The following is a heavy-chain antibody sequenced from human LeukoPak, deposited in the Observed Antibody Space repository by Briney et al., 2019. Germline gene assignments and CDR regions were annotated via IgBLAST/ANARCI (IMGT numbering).Heavy chain of an antibody. Sequence: GGSLRLSCAASGFTFSSYSMNWVRQAPGKGLEWVSSISSSSSYIYYADSVKGRFTISRDNAKNSLSLQMSSLRAEDTAVYYCASPGYCSKGVCGGYHMDVWGKGTTVTVSS. CDR2: ISSSSSYI. D-gene: IGHD2-8*01. CDR1: GFTFSSYS. J-gene: IGHJ6*03. CDR3: ASPGYCSKGVCGGYHMDV. V-gene: IGHV3-21*01.